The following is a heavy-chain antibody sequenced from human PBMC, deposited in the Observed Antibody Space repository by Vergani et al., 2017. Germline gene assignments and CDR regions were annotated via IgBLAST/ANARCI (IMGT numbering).Heavy chain of an antibody. CDR2: ISYDGSNK. CDR3: ARGXYCSSTSCPDAIDV. V-gene: IGHV3-30-3*01. CDR1: GFTFSSYA. Sequence: QVQLVESGGGVVQPGRSLRLSCAASGFTFSSYAMHWVRQAPGKGLEWVAVISYDGSNKYYADSVKGRFTISRDNSKNTLYLQMNSLRAEDTAVYYCARGXYCSSTSCPDAIDVWSQATIVSVYS. D-gene: IGHD2-2*01. J-gene: IGHJ3*01.